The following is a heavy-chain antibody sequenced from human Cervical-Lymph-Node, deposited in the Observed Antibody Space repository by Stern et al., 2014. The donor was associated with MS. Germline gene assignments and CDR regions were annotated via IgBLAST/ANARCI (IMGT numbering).Heavy chain of an antibody. CDR1: GLSFNDSY. Sequence: QVQLVESGGGLVKPGGSLRLSCAASGLSFNDSYMSWIRQAPGKGLEWVAYIGRSGDNKYYADSVKGRFTVSRDNAKSSLFLQMNSLRDDDTAIFYCAKGGSSWFDSWGRGTLVIVSS. J-gene: IGHJ5*01. CDR3: AKGGSSWFDS. V-gene: IGHV3-11*01. D-gene: IGHD3-16*01. CDR2: IGRSGDNK.